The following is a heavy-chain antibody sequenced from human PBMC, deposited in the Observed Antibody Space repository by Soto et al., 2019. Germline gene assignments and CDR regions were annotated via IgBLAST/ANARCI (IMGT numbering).Heavy chain of an antibody. CDR3: ARVASDYINSVDH. CDR2: IGGSGGNR. V-gene: IGHV3-23*01. Sequence: DVQLLESGGGLVQPGGSLRLSCAASGFTFNAYAMTWVRQDPGKGLEWVSAIGGSGGNRYYAGSVRGRFTISRDNSKDTVDLQMNSLRVEDTAVYYCARVASDYINSVDHWGQGILVSVSS. CDR1: GFTFNAYA. D-gene: IGHD4-4*01. J-gene: IGHJ4*02.